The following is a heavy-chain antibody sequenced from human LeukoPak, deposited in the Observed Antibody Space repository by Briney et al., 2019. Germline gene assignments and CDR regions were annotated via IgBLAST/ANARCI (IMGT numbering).Heavy chain of an antibody. CDR2: IYYSGST. CDR3: ARDDSSGYHDAFDI. J-gene: IGHJ3*02. V-gene: IGHV4-30-4*08. D-gene: IGHD3-22*01. Sequence: PSQTLSLTCTVSGGSISSGDYYWSWIRQPPGKGLEWIGYIYYSGSTYYNPPLKSRVTISVDTSKNQFSLKLSSVTAADTAVYYCARDDSSGYHDAFDIWGQGTMVTVSS. CDR1: GGSISSGDYY.